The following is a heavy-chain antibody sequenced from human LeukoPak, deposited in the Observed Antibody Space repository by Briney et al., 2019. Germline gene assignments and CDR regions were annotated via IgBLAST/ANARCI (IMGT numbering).Heavy chain of an antibody. CDR2: IYYSGST. V-gene: IGHV4-59*01. CDR3: ARGGYYGSGNDFRFEP. J-gene: IGHJ5*02. D-gene: IGHD3-10*01. CDR1: GGSISSYY. Sequence: PSETLSLTCTVSGGSISSYYWSWIRQPPGKGLEWIGYIYYSGSTNYKPSLKSRVTISVDTSKNQFSLKLSSVTAADTAVYYCARGGYYGSGNDFRFEPWGQGTLVTVSS.